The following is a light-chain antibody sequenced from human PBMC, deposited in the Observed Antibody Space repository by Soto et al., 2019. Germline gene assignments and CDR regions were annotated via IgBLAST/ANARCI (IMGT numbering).Light chain of an antibody. CDR3: CSYAGSSSFYV. V-gene: IGLV2-23*02. CDR2: EVN. CDR1: ISDVGSYNL. J-gene: IGLJ1*01. Sequence: QSVLTQPASVSGSPGQSITISCTGTISDVGSYNLVSWYQHHPDEAPKLIIYEVNKRPSGVSNRFSGSKSGNTASLTISGLQAEDEADYYCCSYAGSSSFYVFGSGTKVTV.